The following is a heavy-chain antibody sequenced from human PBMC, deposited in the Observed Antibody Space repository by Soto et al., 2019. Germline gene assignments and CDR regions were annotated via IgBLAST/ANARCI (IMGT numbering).Heavy chain of an antibody. Sequence: GGSLRLSCAASGFTFSSYSMNWVRQAPGKGLEWVSSISSSSSYIYYADSVKGRFTISRDNAKNSLYLQMNSLRAEDTAVYYCAGSMDSSSWDRIDAFDIWGQGTMVTVSS. J-gene: IGHJ3*02. CDR2: ISSSSSYI. V-gene: IGHV3-21*01. CDR3: AGSMDSSSWDRIDAFDI. D-gene: IGHD6-13*01. CDR1: GFTFSSYS.